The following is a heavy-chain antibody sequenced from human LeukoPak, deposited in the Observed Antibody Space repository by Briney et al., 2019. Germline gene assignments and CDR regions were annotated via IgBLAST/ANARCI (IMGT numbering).Heavy chain of an antibody. Sequence: GGSLRLSCVASGFTYRRYSMNWVRQAPGKGLEWVAVISYDGSNKYYADSVKGRFTISRDNSKNTLYLQMNSLRAEDTAVYYCAKDIGFRAMGLHWGQGTLVTVSS. D-gene: IGHD5-18*01. CDR1: GFTYRRYS. CDR3: AKDIGFRAMGLH. J-gene: IGHJ4*02. CDR2: ISYDGSNK. V-gene: IGHV3-30*18.